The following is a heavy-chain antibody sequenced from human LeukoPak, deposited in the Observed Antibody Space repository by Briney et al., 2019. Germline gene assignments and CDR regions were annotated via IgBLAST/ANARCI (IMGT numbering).Heavy chain of an antibody. D-gene: IGHD3-9*01. CDR3: ARTVDTTGYFRNFDY. CDR1: GGSFNGYY. V-gene: IGHV4-34*01. J-gene: IGHJ4*02. CDR2: ISHSGGT. Sequence: PSETLSLTCAIYGGSFNGYYWNWIRQPPGKRLEWIGEISHSGGTNYNPSLKSRVTISADTSKNQFSLTLYSVTAADTAVYYCARTVDTTGYFRNFDYWGQGSPVTVSS.